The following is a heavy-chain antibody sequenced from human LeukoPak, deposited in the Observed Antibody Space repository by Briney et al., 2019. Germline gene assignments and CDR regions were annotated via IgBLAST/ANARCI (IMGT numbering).Heavy chain of an antibody. J-gene: IGHJ6*02. CDR1: GGSISSYY. CDR3: ASLTGYSGPYYYYYGMDV. D-gene: IGHD5-12*01. V-gene: IGHV4-59*01. CDR2: IYYSGST. Sequence: SETLSLTCTVSGGSISSYYWSWIRQPPGKGLEWIGYIYYSGSTNYNPSLKSRVTISVDTSKNQFSLKLSSVTAADTAVYYCASLTGYSGPYYYYYGMDVWGQGTTVTVSS.